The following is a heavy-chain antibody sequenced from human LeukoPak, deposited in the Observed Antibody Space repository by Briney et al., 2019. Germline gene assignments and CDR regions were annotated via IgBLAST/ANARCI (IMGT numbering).Heavy chain of an antibody. CDR2: IYYSGST. D-gene: IGHD6-13*01. Sequence: PSETLSLTCTVSGGSISSYYWSWIRQPPGKGLEWIGYIYYSGSTNYNPSLKSRVTISVDTSKNQFSLKLSSVTAADTAVYYCASGGIAAAPFDYWGQGTLVTVSS. CDR3: ASGGIAAAPFDY. CDR1: GGSISSYY. J-gene: IGHJ4*02. V-gene: IGHV4-59*08.